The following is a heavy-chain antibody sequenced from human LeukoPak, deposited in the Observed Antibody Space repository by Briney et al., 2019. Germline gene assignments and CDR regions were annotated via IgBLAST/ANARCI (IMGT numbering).Heavy chain of an antibody. CDR2: IYHSGSI. J-gene: IGHJ4*02. V-gene: IGHV4-38-2*02. CDR3: ARDRIYGSGSDHFDY. D-gene: IGHD3-10*01. Sequence: SETLSLTCTVSGYSIRSGYYWGWIRQPPGKGLEWIGSIYHSGSIYHKPSLKSRVTISVDTSKNQFSLKLSSVTAADTAVYYCARDRIYGSGSDHFDYWGQGTLVTVSS. CDR1: GYSIRSGYY.